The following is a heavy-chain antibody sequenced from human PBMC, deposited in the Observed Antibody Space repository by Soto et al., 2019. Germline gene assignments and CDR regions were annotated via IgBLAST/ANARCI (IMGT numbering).Heavy chain of an antibody. D-gene: IGHD3-22*01. CDR1: GFTFSRYS. V-gene: IGHV3-48*02. CDR3: TGLYDSSGYYYFDY. CDR2: ITSSSNTI. Sequence: GGSLRLSCAASGFTFSRYSMNWVRQAPGKGLEWVSYITSSSNTIYYADSVKGRFTISRDNAKNSLYLQMISLRDEDTAVYYCTGLYDSSGYYYFDYWGQGTLVTVSS. J-gene: IGHJ4*02.